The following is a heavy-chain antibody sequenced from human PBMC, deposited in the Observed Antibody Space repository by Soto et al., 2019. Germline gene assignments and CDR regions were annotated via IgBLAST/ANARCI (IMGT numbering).Heavy chain of an antibody. CDR2: TSYDGSSE. V-gene: IGHV3-30-3*01. D-gene: IGHD1-1*01. CDR1: GFSFSGFA. CDR3: VRDPSSVTTHRLDY. Sequence: PGGSLRLSCVASGFSFSGFAMQWVRQAPGKGLEWVAVTSYDGSSEKYADSVKGRFTISRDNSKNTMYLQMNSLRAEDTAVYYCVRDPSSVTTHRLDYWGQGTLVTVSS. J-gene: IGHJ4*02.